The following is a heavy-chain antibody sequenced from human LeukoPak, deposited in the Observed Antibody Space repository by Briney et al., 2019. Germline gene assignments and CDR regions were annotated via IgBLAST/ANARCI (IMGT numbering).Heavy chain of an antibody. D-gene: IGHD6-13*01. CDR2: INPSGGST. V-gene: IGHV1-46*01. Sequence: ASVKVSCKASGYTFTSYYMHWVRQAPGQGLEWMGIINPSGGSTSYAQKFQGRVTMTRDMSTSTVYMELSSLRSEDTAVYYCATFGSSRSFDYWGQGTLVTVSS. CDR3: ATFGSSRSFDY. J-gene: IGHJ4*02. CDR1: GYTFTSYY.